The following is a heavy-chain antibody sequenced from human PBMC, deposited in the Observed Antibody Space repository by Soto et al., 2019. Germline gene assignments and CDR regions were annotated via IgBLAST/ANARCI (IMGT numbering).Heavy chain of an antibody. V-gene: IGHV4-34*01. CDR1: GGSFSGYY. Sequence: QVQLQQWGAGLLKPSETLSLTCAVYGGSFSGYYWSWIRQPPGKGLEWIGEINHSGSTNYNPSLKSRVTTSVDTSKNQFSLKLSSVTAADTAVYYCARGMGAENTFYYYYGMDVWGQGTTVTVSS. CDR2: INHSGST. J-gene: IGHJ6*02. D-gene: IGHD3-16*01. CDR3: ARGMGAENTFYYYYGMDV.